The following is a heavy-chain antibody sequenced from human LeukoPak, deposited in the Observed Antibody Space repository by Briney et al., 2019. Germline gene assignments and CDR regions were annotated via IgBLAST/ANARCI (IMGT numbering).Heavy chain of an antibody. CDR1: GGSISSYY. D-gene: IGHD6-13*01. Sequence: SETLSLTCTVSGGSISSYYWSWIRQPPGKGLEWIGYIYTSGSTNYNPSLKGRVTISVDTSKNQFSLKLSSVTAADTAVYYCARHIAAAGDAFDIWGQGTMVTVSS. CDR3: ARHIAAAGDAFDI. V-gene: IGHV4-4*09. CDR2: IYTSGST. J-gene: IGHJ3*02.